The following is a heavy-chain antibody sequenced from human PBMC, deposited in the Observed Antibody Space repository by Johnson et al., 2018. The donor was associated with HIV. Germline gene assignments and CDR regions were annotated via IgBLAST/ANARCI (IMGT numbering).Heavy chain of an antibody. J-gene: IGHJ3*02. CDR1: GFTFSSYG. CDR2: ISYDGSNT. Sequence: VQLVESGGGVVQPGRSLRLSCAASGFTFSSYGMHWVRQAPGQGLEWVAVISYDGSNTYYADSVKGRFTISRDNSKNTLYLQMNSLRAEDTAVYYCAKDMGAYQLLYAFDIWGQGTMVTVSS. V-gene: IGHV3-30*18. D-gene: IGHD2-2*02. CDR3: AKDMGAYQLLYAFDI.